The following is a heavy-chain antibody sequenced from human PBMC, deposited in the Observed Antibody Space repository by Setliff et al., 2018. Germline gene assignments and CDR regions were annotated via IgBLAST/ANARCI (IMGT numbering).Heavy chain of an antibody. CDR2: IYTDGST. J-gene: IGHJ3*02. Sequence: GGSLRLSCAASGFTVSSKYMSWVRQAPGKGLEWVSVIYTDGSTYYADSVKGRFTISRDNSRNTLYLQMNSLRAEDTAVYYCARGVSSGYYYEAAFDIWGQGTMVTVSS. V-gene: IGHV3-66*02. CDR3: ARGVSSGYYYEAAFDI. D-gene: IGHD3-22*01. CDR1: GFTVSSKY.